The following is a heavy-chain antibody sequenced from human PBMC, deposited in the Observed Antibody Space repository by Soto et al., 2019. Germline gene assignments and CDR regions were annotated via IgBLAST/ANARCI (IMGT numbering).Heavy chain of an antibody. J-gene: IGHJ3*02. D-gene: IGHD6-19*01. V-gene: IGHV3-66*01. Sequence: EVPLVESGGGLVQPGGSLRLSCAASGFTVSSNYMSWVRQAPGKGLEWVSVIYSGGSTYYADSVKGRFTISRDNSKNTLYLQMNSLRAEDTAVYYCARDVAVAGTDAFDIWGQGTMVTVSS. CDR1: GFTVSSNY. CDR2: IYSGGST. CDR3: ARDVAVAGTDAFDI.